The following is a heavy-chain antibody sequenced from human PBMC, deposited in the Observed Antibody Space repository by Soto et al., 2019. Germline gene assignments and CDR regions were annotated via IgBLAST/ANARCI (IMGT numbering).Heavy chain of an antibody. CDR2: IYYSGST. D-gene: IGHD6-13*01. Sequence: PSETLSLTCTVSGGSISSSSYYWDWIRQPPGKGLEWIGSIYYSGSTNYNPSLKSRVTISVDTSKNQFSLKLSSVTAADTAVYYCARGLPYSSSWYVKLSWFVPWGQGTLVTVSS. CDR1: GGSISSSSYY. V-gene: IGHV4-39*07. CDR3: ARGLPYSSSWYVKLSWFVP. J-gene: IGHJ5*02.